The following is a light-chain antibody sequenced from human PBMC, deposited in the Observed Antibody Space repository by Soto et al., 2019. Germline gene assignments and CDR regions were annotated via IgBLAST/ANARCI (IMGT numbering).Light chain of an antibody. CDR2: WAS. V-gene: IGKV4-1*01. J-gene: IGKJ1*01. Sequence: DIVMTQSPDPLAVSLGERATINCKSSQSILYNSNNKNYLAWYQQKAGQPPKLLIYWASTRESGVPDRFSGSGSGTDFTLTISSLQAEDVAVYYCQQYHDTPRTFGQGTKVEIK. CDR3: QQYHDTPRT. CDR1: QSILYNSNNKNY.